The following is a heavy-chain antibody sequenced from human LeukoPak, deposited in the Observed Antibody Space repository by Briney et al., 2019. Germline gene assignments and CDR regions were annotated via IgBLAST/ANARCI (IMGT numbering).Heavy chain of an antibody. D-gene: IGHD3-9*01. CDR3: TTKTADVLRYFDWFYYFDY. V-gene: IGHV3-15*01. J-gene: IGHJ4*02. Sequence: GGSLRLSCTVSGFTFSNAWMSWVRQAPGKGLEWVGRIKSKTDGGTTDYAAPVKGRFTISRDDSKNTLYLQMNSLKTEDTAVYYCTTKTADVLRYFDWFYYFDYWGQGTLVTVSS. CDR1: GFTFSNAW. CDR2: IKSKTDGGTT.